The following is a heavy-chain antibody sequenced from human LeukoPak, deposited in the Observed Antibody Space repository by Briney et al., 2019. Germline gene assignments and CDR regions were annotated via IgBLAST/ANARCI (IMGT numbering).Heavy chain of an antibody. CDR3: ARGPLVYGSGSYFPYYFDY. CDR1: GGSFSGYY. V-gene: IGHV4-34*01. D-gene: IGHD3-10*01. Sequence: SETLSLTCAVYGGSFSGYYWSWIRQPPGKGLEWIGEINHSGSTNYNPSLKSRVTISVDTSKNQFSLKLSSVTAADTAVYYCARGPLVYGSGSYFPYYFDYWGQGTLVSVSS. CDR2: INHSGST. J-gene: IGHJ4*02.